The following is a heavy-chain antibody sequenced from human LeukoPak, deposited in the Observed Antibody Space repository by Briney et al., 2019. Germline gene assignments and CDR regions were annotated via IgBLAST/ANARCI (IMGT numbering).Heavy chain of an antibody. CDR2: IRYDGSNK. D-gene: IGHD5-24*01. J-gene: IGHJ4*02. CDR1: GFTFSSHG. Sequence: GGSLRLSCAASGFTFSSHGMHWVRQAPGKGLEWVAFIRYDGSNKYYADSVKGRFTVSRDNSKNTLYLQMNSLRAEDTAVYYCAKSTRWLPLYFDYWGQGTLVTVSS. V-gene: IGHV3-30*02. CDR3: AKSTRWLPLYFDY.